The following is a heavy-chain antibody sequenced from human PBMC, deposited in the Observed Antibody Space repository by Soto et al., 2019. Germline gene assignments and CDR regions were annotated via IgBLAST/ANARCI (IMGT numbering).Heavy chain of an antibody. D-gene: IGHD6-6*01. J-gene: IGHJ6*04. CDR1: VDSVSSNIAA. CDR2: TYYRSKWYN. CDR3: ARDCGYSSSMFFGMDV. Sequence: SQTLSLTCAISVDSVSSNIAAWNWIRQSPSRGIEWLGRTYYRSKWYNDYAVSVKSRITINQDTSKNQFSLLLNYVTPEDTAVYYCARDCGYSSSMFFGMDVWGKGTTVTVS. V-gene: IGHV6-1*01.